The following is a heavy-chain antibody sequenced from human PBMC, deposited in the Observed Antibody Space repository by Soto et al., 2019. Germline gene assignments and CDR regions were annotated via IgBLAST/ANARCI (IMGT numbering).Heavy chain of an antibody. CDR3: AKDVGETYGPRTSFGY. V-gene: IGHV3-23*01. CDR1: GFTFSSYA. D-gene: IGHD2-8*01. CDR2: ISGSGGST. J-gene: IGHJ4*02. Sequence: GGSLRLSCAASGFTFSSYAMSWVRQAPGKGLEWVSAISGSGGSTYYADSVKGRFTISRDNSKNTLYLQMSSLRADDTAVYYCAKDVGETYGPRTSFGYWGQGTLVTVSS.